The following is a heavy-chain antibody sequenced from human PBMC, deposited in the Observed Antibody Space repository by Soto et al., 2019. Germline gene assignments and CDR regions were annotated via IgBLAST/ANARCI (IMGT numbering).Heavy chain of an antibody. V-gene: IGHV4-31*03. Sequence: SETLSITCTVSGCSINSDGYYWSWIRQHPGKGLEWIGYIDYSGSTYYNPSLKSRLTISVDTSKNQFSLKLSSVTAADTAIYYCARVTVNNWTPPNFDSWGQGTLVTVSS. CDR3: ARVTVNNWTPPNFDS. J-gene: IGHJ4*02. CDR1: GCSINSDGYY. D-gene: IGHD1-1*01. CDR2: IDYSGST.